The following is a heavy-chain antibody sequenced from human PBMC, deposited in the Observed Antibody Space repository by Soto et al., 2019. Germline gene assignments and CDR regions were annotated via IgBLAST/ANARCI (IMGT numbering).Heavy chain of an antibody. CDR2: INPNSGNI. J-gene: IGHJ4*02. CDR3: ARGRASGSYYLLDY. D-gene: IGHD3-10*01. V-gene: IGHV1-8*01. CDR1: GDTFTTYD. Sequence: GASVKVFCKASGDTFTTYDINWVRQATGHGLEWMGWINPNSGNIGYAQRFQGRVTMTRDTAIRTAYMEVSSLRSDDTAVYYCARGRASGSYYLLDYWGLGTLVTVSS.